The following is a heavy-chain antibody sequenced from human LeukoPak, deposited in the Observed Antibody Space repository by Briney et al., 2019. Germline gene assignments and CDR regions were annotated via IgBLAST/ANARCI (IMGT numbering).Heavy chain of an antibody. J-gene: IGHJ6*02. CDR1: GGSIRSYY. D-gene: IGHD3-3*01. V-gene: IGHV4-59*12. CDR2: IYYSGST. CDR3: ARDGSSGGFLEWNYYYYGMDV. Sequence: PSETLSLTCTVSGGSIRSYYWSWIRQPPGKGLEWIGYIYYSGSTYYNPSLKSRVTISVDTSKNQFSLKLSSVTAADTAVYYCARDGSSGGFLEWNYYYYGMDVWGQGTTVTVSS.